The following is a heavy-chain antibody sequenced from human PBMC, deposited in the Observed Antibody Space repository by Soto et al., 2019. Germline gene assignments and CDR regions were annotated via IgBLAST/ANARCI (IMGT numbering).Heavy chain of an antibody. CDR1: GFTFSGYA. J-gene: IGHJ4*02. CDR2: ISSGGDST. D-gene: IGHD3-9*01. Sequence: EVHLLESGGDLVQPGGSLRLSCAASGFTFSGYALNWVRQSPGKGLEWVSTISSGGDSTYYADSVKGRFTISRDNSKNTVYLQMNSLRAEDTAIYYCARDPSTGYADYRGQGTLVTVSS. CDR3: ARDPSTGYADY. V-gene: IGHV3-23*01.